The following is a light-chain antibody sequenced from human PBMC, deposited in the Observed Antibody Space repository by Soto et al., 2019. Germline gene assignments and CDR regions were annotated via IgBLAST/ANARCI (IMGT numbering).Light chain of an antibody. CDR1: QTVTSIY. V-gene: IGKV3-20*01. J-gene: IGKJ5*01. CDR3: QQYGRSLIT. Sequence: EIVLTQSPGTLSLSPGERATLSCRASQTVTSIYLAWYLQKPGQAPRILIYGASRRATGIPDRFSRSGSGTDFTLTISRLEPEDFAVYYCQQYGRSLITFGQGTRLEIK. CDR2: GAS.